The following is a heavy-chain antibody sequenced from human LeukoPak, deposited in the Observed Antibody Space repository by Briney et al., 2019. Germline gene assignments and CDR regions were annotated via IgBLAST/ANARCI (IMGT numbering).Heavy chain of an antibody. J-gene: IGHJ4*02. CDR1: GSTLSTD. V-gene: IGHV3-30*02. Sequence: GGSLRLSCAASGSTLSTDMHWVRQAPGKGLEWVAFIRYDGSNKYYADSVKGRFTISRDNSKNTLYLQMNSLRTEDTAVYYCAKAPPDPYFDYWGQGTLVTVSS. CDR2: IRYDGSNK. CDR3: AKAPPDPYFDY.